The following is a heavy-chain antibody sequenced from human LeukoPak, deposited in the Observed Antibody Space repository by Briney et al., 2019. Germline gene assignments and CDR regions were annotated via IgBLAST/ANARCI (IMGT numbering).Heavy chain of an antibody. Sequence: SQTLSLTCAISGYSVSSNSAAWNWIRQSPSRGLEWLGRTYYRSKWYNDYAVSVKSRITINPDTSKNQFSLQLNSVTPEDTAVYYCARENSSGWFNKHNWFDPWGQGTLVTVSS. CDR2: TYYRSKWYN. D-gene: IGHD6-19*01. V-gene: IGHV6-1*01. CDR3: ARENSSGWFNKHNWFDP. CDR1: GYSVSSNSAA. J-gene: IGHJ5*02.